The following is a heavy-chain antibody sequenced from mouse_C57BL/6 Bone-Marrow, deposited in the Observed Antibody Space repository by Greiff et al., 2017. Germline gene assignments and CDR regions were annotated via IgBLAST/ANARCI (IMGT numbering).Heavy chain of an antibody. CDR3: TRAPFITTVVAHYFDY. CDR2: ISSGGDYI. Sequence: EVKLVESGEGLVKPGGSLKLSCAASGFTFSSYAMSWVRQTPEKRLEWVAYISSGGDYIYYADTVKGRFTISRDNARNTLYLQMSSLKSEDTAMYYCTRAPFITTVVAHYFDYWGQGTTRTVSS. D-gene: IGHD1-1*01. V-gene: IGHV5-9-1*02. J-gene: IGHJ2*01. CDR1: GFTFSSYA.